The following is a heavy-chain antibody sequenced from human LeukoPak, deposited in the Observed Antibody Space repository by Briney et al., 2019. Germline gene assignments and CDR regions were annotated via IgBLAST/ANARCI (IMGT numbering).Heavy chain of an antibody. D-gene: IGHD6-19*01. CDR3: ARDRGRQWLRYFDY. V-gene: IGHV1-18*01. Sequence: GASVKVSCKASGYTFTSYGISWVRQAPGQGLEWMGWISAYNGNTNYAQKLQGRVTMTTDTSTSTAHMELRSLRSDDTAVYYCARDRGRQWLRYFDYWGQGTLVTVSS. CDR1: GYTFTSYG. J-gene: IGHJ4*02. CDR2: ISAYNGNT.